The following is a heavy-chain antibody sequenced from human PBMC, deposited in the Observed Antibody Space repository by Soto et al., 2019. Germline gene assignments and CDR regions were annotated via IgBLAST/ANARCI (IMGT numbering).Heavy chain of an antibody. CDR1: GGSFSGYY. Sequence: PSETLSLTCAVYGGSFSGYYWSWIRQPPGKGLEWIGEINHSGSTNYNPSLKSRVTISVDTSKNQFSLKLSSVTAADTAVYYCARVNFWSVIFPRRSYYYYYYMDVWGKGTTVTVSS. J-gene: IGHJ6*03. V-gene: IGHV4-34*01. CDR2: INHSGST. CDR3: ARVNFWSVIFPRRSYYYYYYMDV. D-gene: IGHD3-3*01.